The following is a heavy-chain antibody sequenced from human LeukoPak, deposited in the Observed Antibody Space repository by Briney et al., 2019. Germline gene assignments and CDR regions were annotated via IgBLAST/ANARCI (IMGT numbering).Heavy chain of an antibody. J-gene: IGHJ6*03. CDR3: ARGNTAMVYRYYYYYMDV. Sequence: SETLSLTCTVSGGSISSYYWSWIRQPAGKGLEWIGRIYTSGSTNYNPSLKSRVTMSVDTSKNQFSLKLSSVTAADTAAYYCARGNTAMVYRYYYYYMDVWGKGTTVTVSS. D-gene: IGHD5-18*01. CDR2: IYTSGST. V-gene: IGHV4-4*07. CDR1: GGSISSYY.